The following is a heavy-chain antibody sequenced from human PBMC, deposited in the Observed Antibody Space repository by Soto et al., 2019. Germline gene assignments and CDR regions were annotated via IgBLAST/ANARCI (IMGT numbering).Heavy chain of an antibody. Sequence: ASVKVSCKASGYTFTSYDINWVRQATGQGLEWMGWMNPNSGNTGYAQKFQGRVTMTRNTSISTAYMELSSLRSEDTAVYYCARGPYSSGWYHYYGMDVWGQGTTVTVSS. CDR3: ARGPYSSGWYHYYGMDV. CDR2: MNPNSGNT. J-gene: IGHJ6*02. V-gene: IGHV1-8*01. CDR1: GYTFTSYD. D-gene: IGHD6-19*01.